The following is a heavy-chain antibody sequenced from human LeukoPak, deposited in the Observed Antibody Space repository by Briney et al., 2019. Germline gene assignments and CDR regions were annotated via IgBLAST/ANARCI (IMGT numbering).Heavy chain of an antibody. D-gene: IGHD5-18*01. CDR2: INPNSGGT. CDR1: GYTFTGYY. CDR3: ARGYSYGLHYFDY. Sequence: GASVKVSCKASGYTFTGYYMHWVRQAPGQGFEWMGWINPNSGGTNYAQKFQGRVTMTRDTSISTAYMELSRLRSDDTAVYYCARGYSYGLHYFDYWGQGTLVTVSS. J-gene: IGHJ4*02. V-gene: IGHV1-2*02.